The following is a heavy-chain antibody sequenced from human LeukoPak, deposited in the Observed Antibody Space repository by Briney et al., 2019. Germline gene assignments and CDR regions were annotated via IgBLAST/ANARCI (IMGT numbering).Heavy chain of an antibody. V-gene: IGHV4-59*08. J-gene: IGHJ5*02. D-gene: IGHD6-6*01. CDR3: ARHWEAAPDWFDP. Sequence: SETLSLTCTVSGGSISGYYWSWIRQPPGKGLEWIGYIYYSGSTNYNPSLKSRVTISVDTSKNQFSLKLSSVTAADTAVYYCARHWEAAPDWFDPWGQGTLVTVSS. CDR2: IYYSGST. CDR1: GGSISGYY.